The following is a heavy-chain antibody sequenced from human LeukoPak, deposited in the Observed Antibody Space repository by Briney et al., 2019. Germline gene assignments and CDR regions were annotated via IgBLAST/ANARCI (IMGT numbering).Heavy chain of an antibody. CDR2: IIPILGIA. D-gene: IGHD2-15*01. CDR3: ARGTTLYWYFDL. V-gene: IGHV1-69*04. J-gene: IGHJ2*01. Sequence: GSSVKVSCKASGGTFSSYAISWVRQAPGQGLEWMGRIIPILGIANYAQKFQGRVTITADKSTSTAYMELSSLRSEDTAVYYCARGTTLYWYFDLWGRGTLVTVSS. CDR1: GGTFSSYA.